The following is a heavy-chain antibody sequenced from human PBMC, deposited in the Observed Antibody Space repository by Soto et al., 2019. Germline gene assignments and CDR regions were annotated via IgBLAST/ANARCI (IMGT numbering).Heavy chain of an antibody. V-gene: IGHV3-30*03. D-gene: IGHD3-22*01. CDR1: GFTFTAYA. CDR3: ARDSHYDDAFDI. J-gene: IGHJ3*02. CDR2: ISSDGGNK. Sequence: QVQLVESGGGVVQPGRSLRLSCAASGFTFTAYAMHWVRQAPGKGLEWVAVISSDGGNKYYADSVRGRFTISRDTSKNTLDLQMNSLRAEDTAVYYCARDSHYDDAFDIWGQGTMVTVSS.